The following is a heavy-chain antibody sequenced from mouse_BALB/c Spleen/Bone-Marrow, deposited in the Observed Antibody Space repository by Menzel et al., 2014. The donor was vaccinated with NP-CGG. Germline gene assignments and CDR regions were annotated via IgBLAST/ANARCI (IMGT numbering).Heavy chain of an antibody. CDR2: FHPYNDDT. CDR3: ARGSLDGYFDV. V-gene: IGHV1-47*01. J-gene: IGHJ1*01. Sequence: VQLVESVAELVKPGASVKMSCKAFGYTFTTYPIEWMKQNHGKSLEWIGNFHPYNDDTKYNEKFKGKAKLTVEKSSRTVYLELSRLTSDDSAVYYCARGSLDGYFDVWGAGTTVTVSS. CDR1: GYTFTTYP.